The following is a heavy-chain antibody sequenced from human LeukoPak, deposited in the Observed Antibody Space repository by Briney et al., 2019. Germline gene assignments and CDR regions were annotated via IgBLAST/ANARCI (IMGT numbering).Heavy chain of an antibody. J-gene: IGHJ4*02. CDR1: GFTFSSYG. CDR2: IQSDGSNK. CDR3: AKVMDRDIVATIRLGSQYYFDY. D-gene: IGHD5-12*01. Sequence: GGSVRLSCAASGFTFSSYGMHWVRQAPGKGLEWVAFIQSDGSNKYYADSVKGRFTISRDNSKNTLYLQLNSLRAEDTAVYYCAKVMDRDIVATIRLGSQYYFDYWGQGTLVTVSS. V-gene: IGHV3-30*02.